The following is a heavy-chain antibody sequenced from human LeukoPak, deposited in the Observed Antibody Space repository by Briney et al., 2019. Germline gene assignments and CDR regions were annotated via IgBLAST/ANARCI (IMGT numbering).Heavy chain of an antibody. CDR1: GFTVSSNY. CDR2: IYCGGST. D-gene: IGHD2-15*01. V-gene: IGHV3-66*01. Sequence: GGSLRLSCAASGFTVSSNYMSWVRQAPGKGLEWVSVIYCGGSTYYADSVKGRFTISRDNSKNTLYLQMNSLRAEDTAVYYCARALLSTVGWFDSWGQGTLVTVSS. CDR3: ARALLSTVGWFDS. J-gene: IGHJ5*01.